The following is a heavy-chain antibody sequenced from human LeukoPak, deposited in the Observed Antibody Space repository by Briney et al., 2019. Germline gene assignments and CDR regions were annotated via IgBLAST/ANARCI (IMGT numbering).Heavy chain of an antibody. CDR2: IIPIFGTA. V-gene: IGHV1-69*05. J-gene: IGHJ4*02. D-gene: IGHD3-22*01. CDR3: ARDGRAIRYYDSSGYYYDY. Sequence: RASVKVSCKASGGTFSSYAISWVRQAPGQGLEWMGGIIPIFGTANYAQKFQGRVTITTDESTSTAYMELSSLRSEDTAVYYCARDGRAIRYYDSSGYYYDYWGQGTLVTVSS. CDR1: GGTFSSYA.